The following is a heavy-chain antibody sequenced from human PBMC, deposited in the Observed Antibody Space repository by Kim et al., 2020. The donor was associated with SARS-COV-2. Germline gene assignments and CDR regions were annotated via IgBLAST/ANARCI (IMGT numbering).Heavy chain of an antibody. Sequence: GGSLRLSCAASGFTFSNYWMSWVRQAPGKGLEWVATLRQDASGKFYVDSVKGRFTISRDNAENSLFLHMSSLRAEDTAVYYCARSISNIEAPRIGVYFDHWGQGTLVTVSS. CDR2: LRQDASGK. J-gene: IGHJ1*01. V-gene: IGHV3-7*01. CDR3: ARSISNIEAPRIGVYFDH. D-gene: IGHD5-12*01. CDR1: GFTFSNYW.